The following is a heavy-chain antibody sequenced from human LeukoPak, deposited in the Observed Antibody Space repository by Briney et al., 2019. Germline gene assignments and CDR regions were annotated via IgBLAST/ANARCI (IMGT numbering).Heavy chain of an antibody. CDR2: INPNSGGT. CDR1: GYTFTGYY. CDR3: AREEGSTSGQNWFDP. J-gene: IGHJ5*02. Sequence: ASVKVSCTASGYTFTGYYMHWVRQAPGQGLEWMGWINPNSGGTNYAQKFQGRVTMTRDTSISTAYMELSRLRSDDTAVYYCAREEGSTSGQNWFDPWGQGTLVTVSS. V-gene: IGHV1-2*02. D-gene: IGHD2-2*01.